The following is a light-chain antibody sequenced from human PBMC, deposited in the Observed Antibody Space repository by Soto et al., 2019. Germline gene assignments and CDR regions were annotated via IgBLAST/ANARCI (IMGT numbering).Light chain of an antibody. V-gene: IGLV1-47*01. CDR1: SSNIGPNY. CDR2: RKN. Sequence: QSVLTQPPSASGTPGQRVIISCSGGSSNIGPNYVYWYQQLPGTAPKLLIYRKNQRPSGVPDRFSASKSGTSASLAISGLRSEDEATYFCAAWDDSLSGWVFGGGTKVTVL. J-gene: IGLJ3*02. CDR3: AAWDDSLSGWV.